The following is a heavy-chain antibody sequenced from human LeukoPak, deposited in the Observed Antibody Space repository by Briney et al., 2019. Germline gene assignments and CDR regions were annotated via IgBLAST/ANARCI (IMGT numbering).Heavy chain of an antibody. CDR2: IKQDGSEK. Sequence: GGSLRLSCAASGFTFSSYWMSWVRQAPGKGLEWVANIKQDGSEKYYVDSVKGRFTISRDNAKNSLYLQMNSLRAEDTAVYYCARDGVGAIKYNWFDPWGQGTLVTVSS. D-gene: IGHD1-26*01. CDR3: ARDGVGAIKYNWFDP. J-gene: IGHJ5*02. CDR1: GFTFSSYW. V-gene: IGHV3-7*01.